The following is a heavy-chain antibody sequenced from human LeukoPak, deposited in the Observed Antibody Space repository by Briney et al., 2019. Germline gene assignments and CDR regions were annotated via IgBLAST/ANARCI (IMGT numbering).Heavy chain of an antibody. Sequence: GGSLRLSCAASGFTVSSNYMSWVRQAPGKGLEWVSVIYSGGSTYYADSVKGRFTISRDNSKNTLYLQMNSLRAEDTAVYYCAKDLVRGVMSAYYYYGMDVWGQGTTVTVSS. CDR3: AKDLVRGVMSAYYYYGMDV. J-gene: IGHJ6*02. CDR2: IYSGGST. D-gene: IGHD3-10*01. CDR1: GFTVSSNY. V-gene: IGHV3-53*05.